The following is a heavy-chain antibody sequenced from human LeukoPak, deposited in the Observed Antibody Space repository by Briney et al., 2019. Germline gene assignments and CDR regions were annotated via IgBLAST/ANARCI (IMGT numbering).Heavy chain of an antibody. Sequence: GGSLRLSCAASGFTFDDYGMSWVRQAPGKGLEWVSGINWNGGSTGYAASVKGRFTIARDNAKNSLYLQMNSLRAEDTALYYCASEAQGYSYGSYYFDYWGQGTLVTVSS. D-gene: IGHD5-18*01. CDR1: GFTFDDYG. CDR2: INWNGGST. J-gene: IGHJ4*02. CDR3: ASEAQGYSYGSYYFDY. V-gene: IGHV3-20*04.